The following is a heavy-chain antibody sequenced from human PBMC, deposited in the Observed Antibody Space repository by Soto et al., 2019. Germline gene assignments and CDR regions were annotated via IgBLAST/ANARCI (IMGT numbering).Heavy chain of an antibody. CDR1: FTFSMYS. V-gene: IGHV3-21*01. Sequence: ESGGGLVQPGGSLRLSCSFTFSMYSMNWVRQAPGKGLEWVASISSGGSYIKYADSVKGRFTISRDNAKNSVSLQMNSLRVDDTAVYFCTRDQGGSDDSWFDPWGQGTLGTVSS. CDR3: TRDQGGSDDSWFDP. D-gene: IGHD1-26*01. J-gene: IGHJ5*02. CDR2: ISSGGSYI.